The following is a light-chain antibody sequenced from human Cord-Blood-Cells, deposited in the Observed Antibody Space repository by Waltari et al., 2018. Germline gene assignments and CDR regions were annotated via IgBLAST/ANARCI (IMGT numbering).Light chain of an antibody. CDR2: DVS. CDR3: SSYTSSRV. Sequence: QSALTQPASVSGSTGQSITISCTGTSSDVGGYNYVSWYQQHPGKAPKLMIYDVSKRPSGVSNRFSGSKSGNTTSLTISGLQAEDEADYYCSSYTSSRVFGGGTKLTVL. V-gene: IGLV2-14*01. CDR1: SSDVGGYNY. J-gene: IGLJ2*01.